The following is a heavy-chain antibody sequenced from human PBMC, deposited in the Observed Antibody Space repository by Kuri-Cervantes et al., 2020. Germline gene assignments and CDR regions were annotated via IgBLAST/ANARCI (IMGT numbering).Heavy chain of an antibody. Sequence: GGSLRLSCAASGFTFSGYDMHWVRQAPGKGLEWVSSICTAADTFYPDSVKGRFTISRENAKNSLYLQMNSLRAGDTDVYYCARTSAAADYYYYYYGMDVWGQGTTVTVSS. V-gene: IGHV3-13*01. CDR2: ICTAADT. CDR1: GFTFSGYD. J-gene: IGHJ6*02. CDR3: ARTSAAADYYYYYYGMDV. D-gene: IGHD6-13*01.